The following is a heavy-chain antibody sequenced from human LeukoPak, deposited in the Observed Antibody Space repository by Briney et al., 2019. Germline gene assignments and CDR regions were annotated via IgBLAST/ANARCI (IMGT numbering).Heavy chain of an antibody. J-gene: IGHJ4*02. CDR3: AKSHDSSGSDY. D-gene: IGHD3-22*01. CDR1: GFSFNTYL. Sequence: GGSLRVSCAASGFSFNTYLMSWVRQAPGKGLEWVSAISGSGGSTYYADSVKGRFTISRDNSKNTPYMQMNSLRAEDTAVYYCAKSHDSSGSDYWGQGTLVTVSS. V-gene: IGHV3-23*01. CDR2: ISGSGGST.